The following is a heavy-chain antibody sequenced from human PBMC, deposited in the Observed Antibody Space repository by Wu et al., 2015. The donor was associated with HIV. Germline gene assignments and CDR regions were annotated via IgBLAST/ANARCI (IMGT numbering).Heavy chain of an antibody. CDR2: VISFSAEK. J-gene: IGHJ6*03. V-gene: IGHV1-69*14. CDR3: ARGHIKAGFLGYYYYMDV. Sequence: QVQLVQVWGVRVKKAWVLGEGVLQGFWRQFSTYAITWVRQVPGQGLEWMGGVISFSAEKTYARKFQGRVTITADISMSTAYMELSSLRPEDTAIYYCARGHIKAGFLGYYYYMDVWGEGTTVTVTS. CDR1: RQFSTYA. D-gene: IGHD3-3*01.